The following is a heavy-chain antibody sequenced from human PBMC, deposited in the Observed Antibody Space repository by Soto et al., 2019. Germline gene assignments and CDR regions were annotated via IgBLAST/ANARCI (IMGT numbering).Heavy chain of an antibody. CDR1: GFTFTSYA. V-gene: IGHV3-23*01. CDR2: ISADGGST. J-gene: IGHJ4*02. CDR3: AKPGYSSSWTRNFDY. Sequence: EVQLLESGGGLVQPGGSLRLSCAVSGFTFTSYAMNWVRQAPGKGLEWVSGISADGGSTYQADSVKGRFTISRDNSKNTLYQQMNSLRAEDTAVYYCAKPGYSSSWTRNFDYWGQGILVTVSS. D-gene: IGHD6-13*01.